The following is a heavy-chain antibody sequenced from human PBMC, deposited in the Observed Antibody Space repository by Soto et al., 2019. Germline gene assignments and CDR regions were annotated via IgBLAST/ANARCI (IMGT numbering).Heavy chain of an antibody. CDR1: GFTFSSYG. Sequence: GGSLRLSCAASGFTFSSYGMHWVRQAPGKGLEWVAVIWYDGSNKYYADSVKGRFTISRDNSKNTLYLQMNSLRAEDTAVYYCARGPVVPPYYDFWSGYYSYGDPVNFAYWGQGTLVTVSS. D-gene: IGHD3-3*01. CDR2: IWYDGSNK. J-gene: IGHJ4*02. V-gene: IGHV3-33*01. CDR3: ARGPVVPPYYDFWSGYYSYGDPVNFAY.